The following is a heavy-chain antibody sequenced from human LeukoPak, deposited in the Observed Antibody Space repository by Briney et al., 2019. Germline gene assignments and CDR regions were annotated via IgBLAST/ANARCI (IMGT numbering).Heavy chain of an antibody. CDR3: AKEITMVRGVKPNWFDP. CDR1: GFTFSSYA. V-gene: IGHV3-23*01. J-gene: IGHJ5*02. Sequence: GGSLRLSCAASGFTFSSYAMSWVRQAPGKGLEWVSAISGSGGSTYYADSVKGRFTISRDNSKNTLYLQMNSPRAEDTAIYYCAKEITMVRGVKPNWFDPWGQGTLVTVSS. D-gene: IGHD3-10*01. CDR2: ISGSGGST.